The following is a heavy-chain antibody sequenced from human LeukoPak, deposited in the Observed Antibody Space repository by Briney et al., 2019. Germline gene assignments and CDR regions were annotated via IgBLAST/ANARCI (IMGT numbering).Heavy chain of an antibody. CDR2: IYRRGST. CDR3: ARHVQDLGIKV. Sequence: SETLSLTCTVSGASISSSDSYWRWIRQPPRKGLERIGSIYRRGSTSYNPSLKSRVTVSEDMSKNHFSLRLSSVTAADTAVYYCARHVQDLGIKVWGQGTTVTVSS. J-gene: IGHJ6*02. V-gene: IGHV4-39*01. CDR1: GASISSSDSY.